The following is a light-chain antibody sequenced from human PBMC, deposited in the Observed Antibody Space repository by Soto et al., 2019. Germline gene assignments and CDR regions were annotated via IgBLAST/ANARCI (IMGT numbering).Light chain of an antibody. CDR1: QTISGY. V-gene: IGKV1-39*01. CDR2: AAS. J-gene: IGKJ4*01. Sequence: IQMTQSPSSLSASVGDRVTITCRASQTISGYLNWYQQKPGKAPELLIYAASSLQSGVPSRFSGSGSGTDFTLTISSLQPEDFATYYCQQSYSTPLTFGGGTKVDIK. CDR3: QQSYSTPLT.